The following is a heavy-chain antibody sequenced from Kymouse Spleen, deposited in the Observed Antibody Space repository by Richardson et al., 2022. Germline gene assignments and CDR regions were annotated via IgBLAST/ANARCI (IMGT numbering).Heavy chain of an antibody. D-gene: IGHD3-10*01. CDR1: GFTFSSYG. Sequence: QVQLVESGGGVVQPGRSLRLSCAASGFTFSSYGMHWVRQAPGKGLEWVAVIWYDGSNKYYADSVKGRFTISRDNSKNTLYLQMNSLRAEDTAVYYCARARITMVRGVIITEYYGMDVWGQGTTVTVSS. V-gene: IGHV3-33*01. J-gene: IGHJ6*02. CDR2: IWYDGSNK. CDR3: ARARITMVRGVIITEYYGMDV.